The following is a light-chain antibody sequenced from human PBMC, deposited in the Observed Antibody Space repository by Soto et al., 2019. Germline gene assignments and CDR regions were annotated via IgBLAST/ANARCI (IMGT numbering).Light chain of an antibody. CDR3: QQANSLPPWT. CDR1: QGISSW. Sequence: DIQMTQSPSSVSASVGDRVTITCRASQGISSWLAWYQQKPGKAPKLLIYAASSLQSGVPSRVSGSESEKDFTLTIISLQPEDFGTYCCQQANSLPPWTFGQGTKVEIK. J-gene: IGKJ1*01. CDR2: AAS. V-gene: IGKV1-12*01.